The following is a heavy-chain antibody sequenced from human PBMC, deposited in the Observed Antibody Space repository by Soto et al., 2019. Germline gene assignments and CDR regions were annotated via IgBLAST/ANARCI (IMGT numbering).Heavy chain of an antibody. CDR2: INPKSGGT. D-gene: IGHD2-8*01. Sequence: ASVKVSCKASGYSFSDYHIHWVRQAPGQGLEWLGRINPKSGGTSTAQKFQGWVTMTRDRSISTVYMELTRLRSDDTAVYFCARGHSTDCSNGVCSFFYNHEMDVWG. J-gene: IGHJ6*02. CDR3: ARGHSTDCSNGVCSFFYNHEMDV. V-gene: IGHV1-2*04. CDR1: GYSFSDYH.